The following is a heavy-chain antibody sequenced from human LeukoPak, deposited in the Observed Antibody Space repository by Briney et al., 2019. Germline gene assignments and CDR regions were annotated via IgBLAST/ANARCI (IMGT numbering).Heavy chain of an antibody. Sequence: SLRLSCAASGFTFDDYAMHWVRQAPGKGLEWVSSISWNSGSIGYADSVKGRFTISRDNAKNSLYLQMNSLRAEDMALYYCAKDNCSSTSCYFLDYWXQGTLVTVSS. CDR3: AKDNCSSTSCYFLDY. CDR1: GFTFDDYA. CDR2: ISWNSGSI. V-gene: IGHV3-9*03. D-gene: IGHD2-2*01. J-gene: IGHJ4*02.